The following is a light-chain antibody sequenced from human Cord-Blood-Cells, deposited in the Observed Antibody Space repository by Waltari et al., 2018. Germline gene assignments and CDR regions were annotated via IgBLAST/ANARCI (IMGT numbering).Light chain of an antibody. Sequence: EIVLTQSPGTLPLSPGERATLSCRASQSVSSSYLAWYQQKPGQAPRVLIHGASNRATGIPDRFSGSVSGTDFTLTISRLEPEDFAVYYCQQYGSSPWTFGQGTKVEIK. V-gene: IGKV3-20*01. CDR1: QSVSSSY. J-gene: IGKJ1*01. CDR2: GAS. CDR3: QQYGSSPWT.